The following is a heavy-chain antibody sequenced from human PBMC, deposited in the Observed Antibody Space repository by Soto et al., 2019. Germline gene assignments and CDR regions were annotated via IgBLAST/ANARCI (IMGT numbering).Heavy chain of an antibody. CDR3: ARTTASGYMDV. D-gene: IGHD4-17*01. CDR1: GGSVINDY. CDR2: IHYSGST. V-gene: IGHV4-59*08. Sequence: QVQLHESGPGLVKPSETLSLTCTVSGGSVINDYWSWIRQPPGKGLEWIAYIHYSGSTNYNPSLKSRVTMSIDTSKSQVSLKLSSVTATDTAVYYCARTTASGYMDVWGKGTTVTVSS. J-gene: IGHJ6*03.